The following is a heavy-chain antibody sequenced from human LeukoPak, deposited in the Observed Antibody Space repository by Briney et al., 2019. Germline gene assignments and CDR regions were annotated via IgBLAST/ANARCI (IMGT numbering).Heavy chain of an antibody. J-gene: IGHJ3*02. CDR3: ARVRDGYNDAYDI. D-gene: IGHD5-24*01. CDR2: IIPIFGTA. CDR1: GGIFSNYG. V-gene: IGHV1-69*13. Sequence: GASVKVSCKASGGIFSNYGIGWVRQAPGQGLEWMGGIIPIFGTANYAQKFQGRVTITADESTSTAYMEVSSLRSEDTAVYYCARVRDGYNDAYDIWGQGTMVTVSS.